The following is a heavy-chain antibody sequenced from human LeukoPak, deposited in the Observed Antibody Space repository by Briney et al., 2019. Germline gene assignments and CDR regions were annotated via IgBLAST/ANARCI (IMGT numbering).Heavy chain of an antibody. CDR3: ARAAMGTARGFDY. Sequence: SVKVSCKASGGTFSSYAISWVRQAPGQGLEWMGGIIPIFGTANYAQKFQGRVTITADESTSTAYMELSSLRSEDTVVYYCARAAMGTARGFDYWGQGTLVTVSS. V-gene: IGHV1-69*13. D-gene: IGHD5-18*01. CDR2: IIPIFGTA. CDR1: GGTFSSYA. J-gene: IGHJ4*02.